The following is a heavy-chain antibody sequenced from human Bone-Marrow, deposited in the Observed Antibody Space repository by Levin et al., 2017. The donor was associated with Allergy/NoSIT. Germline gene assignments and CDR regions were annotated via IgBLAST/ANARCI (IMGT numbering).Heavy chain of an antibody. D-gene: IGHD4-23*01. V-gene: IGHV4-59*01. Sequence: SETLSLTCTVSGGSISTYYWSWIRQPPEKRLEWIGYIYYSGSTKYNPSLKSRVTPLVDTSTNLFSLKLSSVTAADSAVYFCARAIPSGGNSYYYYYMDVWGKGTTVTVSS. CDR3: ARAIPSGGNSYYYYYMDV. CDR1: GGSISTYY. J-gene: IGHJ6*03. CDR2: IYYSGST.